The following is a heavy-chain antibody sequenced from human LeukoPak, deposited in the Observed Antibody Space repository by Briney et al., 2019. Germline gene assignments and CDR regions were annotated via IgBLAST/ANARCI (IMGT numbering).Heavy chain of an antibody. J-gene: IGHJ6*02. Sequence: SETLSLTCTVSGGSISTYYWSWIRRPAGKGLEWIGRIYTSGNTIYNPSLLSRLTMSVDTSKNQFSLKLSSVTAADTAVYYCARVVCGGDCYYSYYYYGMDVWGQGTTVTVSS. V-gene: IGHV4-4*07. CDR1: GGSISTYY. D-gene: IGHD2-21*02. CDR3: ARVVCGGDCYYSYYYYGMDV. CDR2: IYTSGNT.